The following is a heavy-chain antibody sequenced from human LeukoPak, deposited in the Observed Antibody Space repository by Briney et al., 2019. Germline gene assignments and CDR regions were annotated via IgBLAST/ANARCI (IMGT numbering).Heavy chain of an antibody. V-gene: IGHV1-2*06. CDR2: INPNSGGT. CDR3: ARDWGTYCSGDGCYSDFYYFDY. CDR1: GYTFTGYY. Sequence: VASVKVSCKASGYTFTGYYMHWVRQAPGQGLEWMGRINPNSGGTNYAQKFQGRVTMTRDTSISTAYMELGRLRSDDTAVYYCARDWGTYCSGDGCYSDFYYFDYWGQGTLVTVSS. J-gene: IGHJ4*02. D-gene: IGHD2-15*01.